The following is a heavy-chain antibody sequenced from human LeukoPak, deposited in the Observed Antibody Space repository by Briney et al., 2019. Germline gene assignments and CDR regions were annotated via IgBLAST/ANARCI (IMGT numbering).Heavy chain of an antibody. CDR3: ARTEESGYSYRYFGYYYYMDV. J-gene: IGHJ6*03. D-gene: IGHD5-18*01. CDR1: GGSISSSSYY. V-gene: IGHV4-61*05. CDR2: IYYSGST. Sequence: PSETLSLTCTVSGGSISSSSYYWGWIRQPPGEGLEWIGYIYYSGSTHYNPSLKSRVTISVDTSKNQFSLKLSSVTAADTAVYYCARTEESGYSYRYFGYYYYMDVWGKGTTVTVSS.